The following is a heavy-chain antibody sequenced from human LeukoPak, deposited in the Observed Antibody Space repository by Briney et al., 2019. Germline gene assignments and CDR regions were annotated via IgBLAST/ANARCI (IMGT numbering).Heavy chain of an antibody. CDR2: FDPEDGET. CDR3: ATGLGGYNNLFDY. D-gene: IGHD5-24*01. Sequence: ASVKVSCKVSGYTLTELSMHWVRQAPGKGLEWMGGFDPEDGETIYAQRFQGRVTMTEDTSTDTAYMELSSLRSEDTAVYYCATGLGGYNNLFDYWGQGTLVTVSS. V-gene: IGHV1-24*01. J-gene: IGHJ4*02. CDR1: GYTLTELS.